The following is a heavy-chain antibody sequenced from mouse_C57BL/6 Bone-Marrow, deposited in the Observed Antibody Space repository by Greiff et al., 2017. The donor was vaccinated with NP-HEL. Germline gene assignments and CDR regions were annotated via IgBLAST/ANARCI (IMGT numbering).Heavy chain of an antibody. CDR1: GYAFSSSW. D-gene: IGHD1-1*01. Sequence: QVQLQQSGPELVKPGASVKISCKASGYAFSSSWMNWVKQRPGKGLEWIGRIYPGDGDTNYNGKVKGKATLTADKSSSTAYMQLSSLTSEDSAVYFCARPTVVATRWYFDVWGTGTTVTVSS. V-gene: IGHV1-82*01. CDR2: IYPGDGDT. CDR3: ARPTVVATRWYFDV. J-gene: IGHJ1*03.